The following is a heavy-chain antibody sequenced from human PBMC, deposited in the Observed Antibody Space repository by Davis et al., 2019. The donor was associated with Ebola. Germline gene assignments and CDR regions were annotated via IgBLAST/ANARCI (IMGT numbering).Heavy chain of an antibody. Sequence: SETLSLTCTVSGGSITSSSAYCGWIRQPPRKGLEWIGSIYYSGITYYNQSLKSRVTISVDTSKNQFSLKLRSVTAADTAVYYCARQGWSGYSLRHWLDPWGRGTLVTVSS. D-gene: IGHD3-3*01. V-gene: IGHV4-39*01. CDR2: IYYSGIT. CDR1: GGSITSSSAY. J-gene: IGHJ5*02. CDR3: ARQGWSGYSLRHWLDP.